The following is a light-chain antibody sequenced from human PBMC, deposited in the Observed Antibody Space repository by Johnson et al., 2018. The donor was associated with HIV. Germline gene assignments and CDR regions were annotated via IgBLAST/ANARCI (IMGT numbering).Light chain of an antibody. V-gene: IGLV1-51*02. J-gene: IGLJ1*01. CDR2: ENN. CDR1: SSNIGNNY. CDR3: GTWDSSLNSKV. Sequence: HSVLTQPPSVSAAPGQKVTISCSGSSSNIGNNYVSWYQHLPGTAPKLLMYENNKRPSGIPDRFSGSKSATSATLGITGLQTGDEADYYCGTWDSSLNSKVFGTGTKVSVL.